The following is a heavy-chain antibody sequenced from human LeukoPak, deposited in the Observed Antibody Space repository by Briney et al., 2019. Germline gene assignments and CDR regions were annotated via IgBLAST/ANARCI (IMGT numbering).Heavy chain of an antibody. CDR2: ISGSGGAT. D-gene: IGHD3-10*01. CDR1: GFSFSNYA. CDR3: AKDLWLAN. V-gene: IGHV3-23*01. J-gene: IGHJ4*02. Sequence: GGSPRLSCAASGFSFSNYAMTWVRQAPGKGLEWVSAISGSGGATYYTDSVKGRFTISRDNSKNTLFLQMNSLRAEDTAVYYCAKDLWLANWGQGTLVTVSS.